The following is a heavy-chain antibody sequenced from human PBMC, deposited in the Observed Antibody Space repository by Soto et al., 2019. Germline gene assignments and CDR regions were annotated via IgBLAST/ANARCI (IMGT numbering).Heavy chain of an antibody. J-gene: IGHJ6*03. Sequence: QVQLQQWGAGLLKPSETLSLTCAVYGGSFSGYQWSWIRQTPGKGLEWIGEINDSGNINYNPSFKSRVKIFVDTAKKQISLKLSSVTAADTAVYYCARGLILWFGELSRRGGYYYYMDVWGKGTTVTVSS. V-gene: IGHV4-34*01. D-gene: IGHD3-10*01. CDR1: GGSFSGYQ. CDR2: INDSGNI. CDR3: ARGLILWFGELSRRGGYYYYMDV.